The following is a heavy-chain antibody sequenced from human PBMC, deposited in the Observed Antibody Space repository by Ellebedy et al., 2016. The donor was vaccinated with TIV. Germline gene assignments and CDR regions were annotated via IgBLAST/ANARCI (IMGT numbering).Heavy chain of an antibody. CDR2: LYSGDSP. Sequence: PGGSLRLSCVASGFSVRASYMYWVRQAPGKGLEWVSLLYSGDSPSYADSVKGRFTISRDDSGDTLYLQMHSLIAEDTAIYYCARTDCSGRSCYSFFQNWGQGTPVTVSS. CDR3: ARTDCSGRSCYSFFQN. CDR1: GFSVRASY. V-gene: IGHV3-53*01. D-gene: IGHD2-15*01. J-gene: IGHJ1*01.